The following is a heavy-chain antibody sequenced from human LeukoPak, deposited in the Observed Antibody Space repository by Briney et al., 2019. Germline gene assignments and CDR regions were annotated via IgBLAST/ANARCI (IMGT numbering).Heavy chain of an antibody. CDR3: AREREDYYDSSGYKT. D-gene: IGHD3-22*01. Sequence: SQTLSLTCTVSGGSISSGDYYWSWIRQPPGKGLEWIGYIYYSGSTYYNPSLKSRVTISVDTSKNQFSPKLRSVTAADTAVYYCAREREDYYDSSGYKTWGQGTLVTVSS. CDR1: GGSISSGDYY. J-gene: IGHJ5*02. CDR2: IYYSGST. V-gene: IGHV4-30-4*01.